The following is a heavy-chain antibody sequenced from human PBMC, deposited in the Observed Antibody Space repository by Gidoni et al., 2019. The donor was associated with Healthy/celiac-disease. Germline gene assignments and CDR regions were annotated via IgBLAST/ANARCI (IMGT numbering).Heavy chain of an antibody. J-gene: IGHJ5*02. CDR2: IYYSGST. CDR3: ARASRTIFGVVSANHWFDP. Sequence: QVQLQESGPGLVKPSQTLSLTCTVSAGSISRGGYYWSWIRQHPGKGLEWIGYIYYSGSTYYNPSLKSRVTISVDTSKNQFSLKLSSVTAADTAVYYCARASRTIFGVVSANHWFDPWGQGTLVTVSS. D-gene: IGHD3-3*01. CDR1: AGSISRGGYY. V-gene: IGHV4-31*03.